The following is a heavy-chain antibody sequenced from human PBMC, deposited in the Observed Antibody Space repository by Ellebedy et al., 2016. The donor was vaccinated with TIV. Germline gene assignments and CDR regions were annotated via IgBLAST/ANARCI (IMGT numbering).Heavy chain of an antibody. Sequence: GGSLRLSCAAPGFTFSNFAMHWVRQAPGKGLEWLSVISAGGDNTYNADSVKGRFTITRDSSKNTLFLQMNRLRTEDTAVYYCAKGSSSGFNYDRVGFQYWGQGTLVTVSS. J-gene: IGHJ4*02. CDR3: AKGSSSGFNYDRVGFQY. V-gene: IGHV3-23*01. D-gene: IGHD3-22*01. CDR1: GFTFSNFA. CDR2: ISAGGDNT.